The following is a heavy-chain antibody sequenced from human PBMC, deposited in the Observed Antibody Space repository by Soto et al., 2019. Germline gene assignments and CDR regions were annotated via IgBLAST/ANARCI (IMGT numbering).Heavy chain of an antibody. CDR3: ATSYSGYDYQYYYGMDV. V-gene: IGHV1-3*05. Sequence: QVQLVQSGAEEKKPGASVKVSCKASGYTFTSYTMHWVRQAPGQRLEWMGWINAGNGNTKYSQKFQGRVTITRDTSASTAYMELSSLRSEDTAVYYCATSYSGYDYQYYYGMDVWGQGTTVTVSS. CDR1: GYTFTSYT. CDR2: INAGNGNT. D-gene: IGHD5-12*01. J-gene: IGHJ6*02.